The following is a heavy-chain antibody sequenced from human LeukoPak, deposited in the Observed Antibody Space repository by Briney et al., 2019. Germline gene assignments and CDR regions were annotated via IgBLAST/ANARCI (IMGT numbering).Heavy chain of an antibody. V-gene: IGHV4-39*07. CDR2: IYYSGST. CDR3: ASPYMDV. J-gene: IGHJ6*03. CDR1: GGSLKNYY. Sequence: PSETLSLTCTVSGGSLKNYYWSWIRQPPGKGLEWIGSIYYSGSTYYNPSLKSRVTISVDTSKNQFSLKLSSVTAADTAVYYCASPYMDVWGKGTTVTVSS.